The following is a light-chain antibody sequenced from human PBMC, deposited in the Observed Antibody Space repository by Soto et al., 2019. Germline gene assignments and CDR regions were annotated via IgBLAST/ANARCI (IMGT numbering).Light chain of an antibody. V-gene: IGKV3-20*01. CDR3: QQSGGPTLT. CDR1: QRVSSY. CDR2: GAA. J-gene: IGKJ5*01. Sequence: EIVLTQSPGTLSLSPGERATLSCRASQRVSSYLAWYQQKPGQAPRLLIYGAASRATGIPDRFSGSGSGKHFNLTIRTMEHGDLPLYYCQQSGGPTLTFAHGTRLEI.